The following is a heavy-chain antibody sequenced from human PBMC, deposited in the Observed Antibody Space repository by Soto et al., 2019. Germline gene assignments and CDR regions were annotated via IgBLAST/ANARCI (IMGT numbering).Heavy chain of an antibody. J-gene: IGHJ4*02. D-gene: IGHD4-17*01. CDR2: ISGSGGST. CDR1: GFTFSSYA. CDR3: AKSRYGDGRGFDY. Sequence: PGGSLGLSCAASGFTFSSYAMSWVRQAPGKGLEWVSAISGSGGSTYYADSVKGRFTISRDNSKNTLYLQMNSLRAEDTAVYYCAKSRYGDGRGFDYWGQGTLVTVSS. V-gene: IGHV3-23*01.